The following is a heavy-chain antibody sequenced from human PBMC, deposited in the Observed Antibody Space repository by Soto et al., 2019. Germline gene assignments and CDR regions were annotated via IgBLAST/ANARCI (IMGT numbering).Heavy chain of an antibody. J-gene: IGHJ5*02. Sequence: QITLKESGPTLVKPTQTLTLTCTFSGFSLSTSGVGVGWIRQPPGKALEWLALIYWDDDKRYSPSLKSRLTITKDTSKNQVVLTMTNMDPVDTATYCCAHSLGGFDSLTGYYSRAGWFDPWGQGTLVTVSS. D-gene: IGHD3-9*01. CDR1: GFSLSTSGVG. CDR3: AHSLGGFDSLTGYYSRAGWFDP. CDR2: IYWDDDK. V-gene: IGHV2-5*02.